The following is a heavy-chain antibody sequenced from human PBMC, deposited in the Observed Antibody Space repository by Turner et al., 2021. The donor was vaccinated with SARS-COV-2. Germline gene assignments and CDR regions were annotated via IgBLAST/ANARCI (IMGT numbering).Heavy chain of an antibody. CDR1: GYTFTGYY. D-gene: IGHD6-6*01. CDR2: INPNSGGT. CDR3: ARVSSLSYYFDY. J-gene: IGHJ4*02. Sequence: QVLLVQSGADAKTPGASVNVSCKASGYTFTGYYMYWVRQAPGQGLEWMGWINPNSGGTNCAHKFQGRVTMTRDTSISTAYMELSRLRSDDTAVYYCARVSSLSYYFDYWGQGTLVTVSS. V-gene: IGHV1-2*07.